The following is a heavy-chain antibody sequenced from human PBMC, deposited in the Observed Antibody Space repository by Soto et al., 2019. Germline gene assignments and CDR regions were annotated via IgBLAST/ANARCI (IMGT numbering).Heavy chain of an antibody. J-gene: IGHJ3*02. D-gene: IGHD3-10*01. CDR2: MNPNSGNT. CDR3: ARGLDRALRIRGVFGRGAFDI. CDR1: GYTFTCYD. Sequence: ASVKVSCKASGYTFTCYDIDWVRQATGQGLEWMGWMNPNSGNTGYAQKFQGRVTMTRNTSISTAYMELSGLRSEDTAVYYCARGLDRALRIRGVFGRGAFDIWGQGTMVTVS. V-gene: IGHV1-8*01.